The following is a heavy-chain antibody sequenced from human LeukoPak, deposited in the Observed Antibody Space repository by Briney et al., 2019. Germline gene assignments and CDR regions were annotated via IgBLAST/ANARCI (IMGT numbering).Heavy chain of an antibody. Sequence: GGSLRLSCAVSGFTFSSYGMHWVRQAPGKGLEWVAVIWYDGSNKNYADSVKGRFTISRDNSKNTLYLQMNSLRVEDTAVYFCASHGGLWGQGTLVTVSS. CDR3: ASHGGL. J-gene: IGHJ4*02. V-gene: IGHV3-33*01. CDR1: GFTFSSYG. D-gene: IGHD5-12*01. CDR2: IWYDGSNK.